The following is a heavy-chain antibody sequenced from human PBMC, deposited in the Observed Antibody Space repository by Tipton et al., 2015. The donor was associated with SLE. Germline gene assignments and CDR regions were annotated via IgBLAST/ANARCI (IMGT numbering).Heavy chain of an antibody. J-gene: IGHJ5*02. Sequence: TLSLTCTVSGGSISSHYWSWIRQPPGKGLEWIGSIYYSGSTYYNPSLKSRVTISVDTSKNQFSLKLSSVTAADTAVYYCARLGYCSGGSCDKSWFDPWGQGTLVTVSS. D-gene: IGHD2-15*01. CDR3: ARLGYCSGGSCDKSWFDP. CDR1: GGSISSHY. V-gene: IGHV4-59*11. CDR2: IYYSGST.